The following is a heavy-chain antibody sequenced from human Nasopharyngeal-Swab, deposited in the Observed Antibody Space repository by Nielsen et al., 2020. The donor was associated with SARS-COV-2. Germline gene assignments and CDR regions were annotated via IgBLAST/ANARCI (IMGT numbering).Heavy chain of an antibody. J-gene: IGHJ4*02. Sequence: SETLSLTCAVSGGSISSSNWWSWVRQPPGKGLEWIGEIYHSGSTNYNPSLKSRVTISVDKSKNQFSLKLSSVTAADTAVYYCARGIVATTLYGYFDYWGQGTLVTVSS. CDR3: ARGIVATTLYGYFDY. D-gene: IGHD5-12*01. V-gene: IGHV4-4*02. CDR2: IYHSGST. CDR1: GGSISSSNW.